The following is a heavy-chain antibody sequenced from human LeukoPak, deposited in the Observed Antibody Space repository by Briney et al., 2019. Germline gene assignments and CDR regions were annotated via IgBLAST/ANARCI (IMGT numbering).Heavy chain of an antibody. CDR3: ATHSSGWYRKDY. Sequence: GASLKVSCKASGYTFTGYYMHLVRQAPGQGLEWMGRINPNSGGTNYAQKFQGRVTMTRDTSISTAYMELNRLRSDVTAVYYCATHSSGWYRKDYWGQGTLVTVSA. J-gene: IGHJ4*02. CDR1: GYTFTGYY. CDR2: INPNSGGT. V-gene: IGHV1-2*06. D-gene: IGHD6-19*01.